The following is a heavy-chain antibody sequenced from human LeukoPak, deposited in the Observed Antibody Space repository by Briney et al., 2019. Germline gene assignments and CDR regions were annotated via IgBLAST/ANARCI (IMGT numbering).Heavy chain of an antibody. CDR1: GFTFSSYW. J-gene: IGHJ5*02. V-gene: IGHV3-7*01. CDR2: IKEDGHEK. D-gene: IGHD1-26*01. Sequence: GGSLRLSCAASGFTFSSYWMRWVRQAPGKGLEWVANIKEDGHEKYYVDSVKGRFTISRDNAKNSLYLQMNSLRAEDTAVYYCVRDLRYHDAWGQGTLVTVSS. CDR3: VRDLRYHDA.